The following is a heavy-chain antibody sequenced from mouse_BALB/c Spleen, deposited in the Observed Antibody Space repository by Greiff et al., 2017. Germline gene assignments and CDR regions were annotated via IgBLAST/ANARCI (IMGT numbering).Heavy chain of an antibody. CDR3: SRWEVRQGYAMDY. CDR1: GFTFSSFG. Sequence: EVQGVESGGGLVQPGGSRKLSCAASGFTFSSFGMHWVRQAPEKGLEWVAYISSGSSTIYYADTVKGRFTISRDNPKNTLFLQMTSLRSEDTAMYYCSRWEVRQGYAMDYWGQGTSVTVSS. CDR2: ISSGSSTI. D-gene: IGHD2-14*01. J-gene: IGHJ4*01. V-gene: IGHV5-17*02.